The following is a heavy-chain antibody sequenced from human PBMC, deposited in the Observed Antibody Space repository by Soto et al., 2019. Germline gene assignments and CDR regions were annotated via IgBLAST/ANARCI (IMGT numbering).Heavy chain of an antibody. V-gene: IGHV1-3*01. Sequence: ASVKVSCKASGYTFTSYAMHWVRQAPGQRLEWMGWINAGNGNTKYSQKFQGRVTITRDTSASTAYMELSSLRSEDTAVYYCARDRSTIFGVVTPRRDYFDYWGQGTMVTVYS. J-gene: IGHJ4*02. CDR3: ARDRSTIFGVVTPRRDYFDY. D-gene: IGHD3-3*01. CDR2: INAGNGNT. CDR1: GYTFTSYA.